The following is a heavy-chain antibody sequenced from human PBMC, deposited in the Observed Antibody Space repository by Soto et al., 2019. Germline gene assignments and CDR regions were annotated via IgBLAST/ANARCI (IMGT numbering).Heavy chain of an antibody. CDR1: GCRSTSSW. D-gene: IGHD3-10*01. CDR3: ARHGLGSGRPGYYGMDV. CDR2: IDPSDSQS. Sequence: XASVKIPWNRCGCRSTSSWTSWVRQMPGKGPESMGRIDPSDSQSEYSPSLQGHVTISVDESISTAYLQWSSLKASATAMYYCARHGLGSGRPGYYGMDVWGQGTTGTVSS. V-gene: IGHV5-10-1*01. J-gene: IGHJ6*02.